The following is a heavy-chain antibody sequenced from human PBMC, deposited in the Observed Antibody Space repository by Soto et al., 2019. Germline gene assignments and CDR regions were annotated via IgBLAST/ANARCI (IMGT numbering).Heavy chain of an antibody. D-gene: IGHD4-4*01. V-gene: IGHV3-66*01. J-gene: IGHJ6*03. Sequence: GGSLRLSCAASGFTVSSNYMSWVRQAPGKGLEWVSVIYSGGSTYYADSMKGRFTISRDNSKNTLYLQMNSLRAEDTAVYYCARGPRKTTVNYYYMDVWGKGTTVTVAS. CDR1: GFTVSSNY. CDR3: ARGPRKTTVNYYYMDV. CDR2: IYSGGST.